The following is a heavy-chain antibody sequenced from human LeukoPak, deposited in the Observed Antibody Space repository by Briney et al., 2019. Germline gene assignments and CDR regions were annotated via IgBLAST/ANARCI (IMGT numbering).Heavy chain of an antibody. D-gene: IGHD2-15*01. CDR3: ARERAAATPVTRKYYYYMDV. V-gene: IGHV3-7*01. CDR2: IKQDVSEK. J-gene: IGHJ6*03. Sequence: GGSLRLSCAASGFTFSSYWMSWVRQAPGKGLECVAYIKQDVSEKYYVDSVKGRFTISRDNAKNSLYLQMNSLRAEDTAVYYCARERAAATPVTRKYYYYMDVWGKGTTVTVSS. CDR1: GFTFSSYW.